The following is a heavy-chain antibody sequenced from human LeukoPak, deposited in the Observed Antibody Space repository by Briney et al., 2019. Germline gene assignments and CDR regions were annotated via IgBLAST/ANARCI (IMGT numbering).Heavy chain of an antibody. CDR3: ARWTGYYDSSGYAY. CDR1: GYTFTSYG. D-gene: IGHD3-22*01. V-gene: IGHV1-18*01. Sequence: ASVKVSCKASGYTFTSYGISWVRQAPGQGLEWMGWISAYNGNTNYAQKLQGRVTMTTDTSTSTAYMELRSLRSDDTAVYYCARWTGYYDSSGYAYWDQGTLVTVSS. J-gene: IGHJ4*02. CDR2: ISAYNGNT.